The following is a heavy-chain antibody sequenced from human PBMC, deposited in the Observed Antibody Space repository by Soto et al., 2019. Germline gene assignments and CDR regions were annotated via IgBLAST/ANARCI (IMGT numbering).Heavy chain of an antibody. CDR3: ARVGWSLAPLEYTKSRWFDP. V-gene: IGHV3-7*01. CDR1: GFTFNSYW. J-gene: IGHJ5*02. CDR2: INEDGGAK. Sequence: EAQLVQSGGGLAQPGGSLRLSCAASGFTFNSYWMSWVRQAPGKGLEWAANINEDGGAKDYADSVKARFTISRDNDNNSVYLTRDGLRPEDSAVYFCARVGWSLAPLEYTKSRWFDPWGRGVQVT. D-gene: IGHD1-26*01.